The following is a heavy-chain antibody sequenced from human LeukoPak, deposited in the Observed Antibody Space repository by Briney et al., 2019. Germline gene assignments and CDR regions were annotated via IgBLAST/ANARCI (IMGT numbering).Heavy chain of an antibody. Sequence: PGGSLRLSCAASGFTFSSYSMNWVRQAPGKGLEWVSSISSSSSYIYYAGSVKGRFTISRDNAKNSLYLQMNSLRAEDTAVYYCATTHSGYDRWGQGTLVTVSS. V-gene: IGHV3-21*01. J-gene: IGHJ5*02. CDR1: GFTFSSYS. CDR2: ISSSSSYI. CDR3: ATTHSGYDR. D-gene: IGHD5-12*01.